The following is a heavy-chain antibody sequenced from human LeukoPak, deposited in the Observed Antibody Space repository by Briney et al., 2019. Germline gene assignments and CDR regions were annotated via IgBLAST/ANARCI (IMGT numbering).Heavy chain of an antibody. CDR3: ARRRTYGSGSLDY. CDR2: INHSGST. CDR1: GGSFSGYY. J-gene: IGHJ4*02. Sequence: SETLSLTCAVYGGSFSGYYWSWIRQPPGKGLEWIGGINHSGSTNYNPSLKSRVTISVDTSKNQFSLKLSSVTAADTAVYYCARRRTYGSGSLDYWGQGALVTVSS. V-gene: IGHV4-34*01. D-gene: IGHD3-10*01.